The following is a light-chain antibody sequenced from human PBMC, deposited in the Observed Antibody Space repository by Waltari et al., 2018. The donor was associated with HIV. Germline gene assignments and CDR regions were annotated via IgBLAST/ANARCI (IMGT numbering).Light chain of an antibody. CDR2: NNK. J-gene: IGLJ2*01. CDR1: NSNTRRNT. V-gene: IGLV1-44*01. CDR3: AAWDDSLNGVV. Sequence: QSVLTPPPSASGTPGQRVTISCYGSNSNTRRNTVHWYPQLPGTAPKLLIYNNKQRPSGVPDRISGSKSGTSASLAISGLQSEDEADYYCAAWDDSLNGVVFGGGTKLTVL.